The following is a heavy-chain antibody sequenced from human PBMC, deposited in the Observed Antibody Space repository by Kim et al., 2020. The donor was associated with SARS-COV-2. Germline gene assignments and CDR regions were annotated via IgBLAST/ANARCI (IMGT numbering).Heavy chain of an antibody. CDR2: INAGNGNT. Sequence: ASVKVSCKASGYTFTSYAMHWVRQAPGQRLEWMGWINAGNGNTKYSQKFQGRVTITRDTSASTAYMELSSLRSEDTAVYYCARAGRGFGESDFDYWGQGTLVTVSS. CDR1: GYTFTSYA. CDR3: ARAGRGFGESDFDY. J-gene: IGHJ4*02. V-gene: IGHV1-3*01. D-gene: IGHD3-10*01.